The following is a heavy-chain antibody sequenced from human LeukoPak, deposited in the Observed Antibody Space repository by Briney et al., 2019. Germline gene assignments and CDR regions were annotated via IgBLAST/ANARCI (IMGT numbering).Heavy chain of an antibody. J-gene: IGHJ4*02. V-gene: IGHV4-30-4*08. Sequence: SETLSLTCSVSGGSISSGDYYWSWIRQPPGKGLEWIGYIYYSGSTYYNPSLKSRVTISVDTSKNQFSLKLSSVTAADTAVYYCAREGVTMVRRHFDYWGQGTLVTVSS. CDR3: AREGVTMVRRHFDY. CDR2: IYYSGST. CDR1: GGSISSGDYY. D-gene: IGHD3-10*01.